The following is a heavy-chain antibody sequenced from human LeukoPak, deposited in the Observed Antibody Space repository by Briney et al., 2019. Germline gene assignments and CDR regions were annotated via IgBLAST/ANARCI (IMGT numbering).Heavy chain of an antibody. CDR3: ARRDDYNQGIDY. CDR2: ISYTGST. V-gene: IGHV4-59*01. D-gene: IGHD5-24*01. Sequence: SSETLSLTCTVSGGSITSYFWSWIRQPPGKGLEWIGYISYTGSTNYNPSLKSRVTMSVDTSKKQLSLRLTSVTAADTAVYYCARRDDYNQGIDYWGQGALVTVSS. CDR1: GGSITSYF. J-gene: IGHJ4*02.